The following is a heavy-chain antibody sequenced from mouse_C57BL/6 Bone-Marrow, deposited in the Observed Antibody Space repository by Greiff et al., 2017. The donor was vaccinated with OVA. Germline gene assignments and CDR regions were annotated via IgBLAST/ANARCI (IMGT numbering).Heavy chain of an antibody. CDR3: ARGYGSSYNYAMDY. D-gene: IGHD1-1*01. J-gene: IGHJ4*01. Sequence: QVHVKQSGAELAKPGASVKLSCKASGYTFTSYWMHWVKQRPGQGLEWIGYINPSSGYTKYKKKFKDKATLTADKSSSTAYMQLSSLTYEDSAVYYCARGYGSSYNYAMDYWGQGTSVTVSS. V-gene: IGHV1-7*01. CDR2: INPSSGYT. CDR1: GYTFTSYW.